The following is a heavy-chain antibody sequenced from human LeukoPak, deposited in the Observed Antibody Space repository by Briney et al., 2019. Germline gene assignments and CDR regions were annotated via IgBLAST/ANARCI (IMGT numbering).Heavy chain of an antibody. CDR1: GFTFSRHW. J-gene: IGHJ4*02. CDR2: MNQDGSAI. Sequence: GGSLRLSCAASGFTFSRHWMSWVRQAPGKGLERVAHMNQDGSAIYSVDCVKGRFTISRDNDKNSLYLQMNGLTVADTAVYYCARTVPGYPDDYFDYWGQGTLVTVSS. D-gene: IGHD6-19*01. CDR3: ARTVPGYPDDYFDY. V-gene: IGHV3-7*01.